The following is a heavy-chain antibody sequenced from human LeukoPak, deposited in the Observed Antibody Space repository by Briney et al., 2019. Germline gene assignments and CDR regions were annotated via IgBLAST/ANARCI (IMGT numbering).Heavy chain of an antibody. Sequence: SQTLSLTCTVSGGSISSGDYYWSWIRQPPGKGLEWIGYIYYSGSTYYNPSLKSRVTISVDTSKNQFSLKLSSVTAADTAVYYCARVGSGCYRHVDYWGQGTLVTVSS. CDR1: GGSISSGDYY. CDR2: IYYSGST. D-gene: IGHD6-19*01. J-gene: IGHJ4*02. V-gene: IGHV4-30-4*08. CDR3: ARVGSGCYRHVDY.